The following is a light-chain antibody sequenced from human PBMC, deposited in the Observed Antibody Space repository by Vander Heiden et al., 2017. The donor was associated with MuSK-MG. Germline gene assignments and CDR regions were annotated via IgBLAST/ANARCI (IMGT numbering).Light chain of an antibody. J-gene: IGLJ3*02. V-gene: IGLV1-44*01. Sequence: QSVLPQPPSASGTPGQRFTISCSGSSSNIGSNTVHWYQQLPGTAPKLLIYSNKQRHSGAPDRFSGSKSGTSASLAISWLQAEDEADYYCAAWDDSRNGWVFGGGTKRTVL. CDR2: SNK. CDR3: AAWDDSRNGWV. CDR1: SSNIGSNT.